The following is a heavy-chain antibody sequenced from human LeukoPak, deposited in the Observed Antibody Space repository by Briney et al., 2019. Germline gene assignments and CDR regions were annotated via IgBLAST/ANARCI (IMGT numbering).Heavy chain of an antibody. D-gene: IGHD3-10*01. J-gene: IGHJ4*02. CDR1: GFTFNTYG. V-gene: IGHV3-23*01. CDR3: ARGGVDHYGSGTYYLMYYFDH. CDR2: ISGSGGAT. Sequence: PGGSLRLSCAASGFTFNTYGMSWVRQAPGKGLEWVSGISGSGGATYYADSVKGRFTVSRDDPHNTLYLQMNSVRAEDTAVYCCARGGVDHYGSGTYYLMYYFDHWGQGALVTVSS.